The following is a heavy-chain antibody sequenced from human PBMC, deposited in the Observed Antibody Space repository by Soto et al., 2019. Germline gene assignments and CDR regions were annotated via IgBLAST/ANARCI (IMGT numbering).Heavy chain of an antibody. CDR1: GGSISSSSYY. CDR3: ARRHRITTFGVVTQDY. V-gene: IGHV4-39*01. CDR2: IYYSGST. D-gene: IGHD3-3*01. J-gene: IGHJ4*02. Sequence: QQQLQESGPGLVKPSETLSLTCTVSGGSISSSSYYWGWIRQPPGKGLEWIGSIYYSGSTYYNPSLKSRVTISVDTSKNQFSLKLSSVTAADTAVYYCARRHRITTFGVVTQDYWGQGTLVTVSS.